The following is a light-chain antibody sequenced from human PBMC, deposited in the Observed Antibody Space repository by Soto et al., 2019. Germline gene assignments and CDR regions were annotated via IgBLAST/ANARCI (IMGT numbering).Light chain of an antibody. Sequence: DIQMTQSPTTLSASVGDRVTITCRASQSISVWMAWYQQKPGKPPNVLIYKSSILKSGVPSRFSGSGSGTEYSLTINTLQPDDFAPYYCQQFDSYPYTFGQGTKLEI. CDR3: QQFDSYPYT. CDR1: QSISVW. V-gene: IGKV1-5*03. J-gene: IGKJ2*01. CDR2: KSS.